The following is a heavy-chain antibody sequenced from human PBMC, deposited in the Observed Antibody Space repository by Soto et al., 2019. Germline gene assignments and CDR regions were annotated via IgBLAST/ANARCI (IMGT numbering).Heavy chain of an antibody. J-gene: IGHJ5*02. Sequence: ASVKVSCKASGYNFLTYGISWLRQAPGRGLEWMGWISTDNTHRNYAQNFQERVTMTTDTSTNTAYMELRSLGSDDTARYYCARDRPGISVIRAFKTYTYFDPWGQGTLVTVSS. V-gene: IGHV1-18*01. D-gene: IGHD3-10*01. CDR1: GYNFLTYG. CDR2: ISTDNTHR. CDR3: ARDRPGISVIRAFKTYTYFDP.